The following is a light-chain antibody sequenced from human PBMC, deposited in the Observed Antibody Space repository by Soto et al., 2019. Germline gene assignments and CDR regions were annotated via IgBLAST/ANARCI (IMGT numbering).Light chain of an antibody. CDR3: QQYGSSLWT. J-gene: IGKJ1*01. V-gene: IGKV3-11*01. Sequence: EIALTQSPATLSLSPGERATLSCRASQSVSSYLAWYQQKPGQAPRLLIYDASNRATGIPARFSGSGSGTDFTLTISSLEPDDFAVYYCQQYGSSLWTFGQGTNVDI. CDR2: DAS. CDR1: QSVSSY.